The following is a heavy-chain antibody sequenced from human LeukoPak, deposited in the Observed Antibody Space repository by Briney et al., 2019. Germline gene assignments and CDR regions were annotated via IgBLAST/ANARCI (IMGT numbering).Heavy chain of an antibody. J-gene: IGHJ4*02. V-gene: IGHV3-48*03. Sequence: GGSLRLSCAASGFTFTSYEMSWVRQAPGKGLEWVSEISGSGTTIFYADSVKGRFTVSRDNAKSSLYLQMNSLRAEDTAVYYCASSPRGVYWGQGTLVTVSS. CDR2: ISGSGTTI. CDR1: GFTFTSYE. CDR3: ASSPRGVY. D-gene: IGHD3-10*01.